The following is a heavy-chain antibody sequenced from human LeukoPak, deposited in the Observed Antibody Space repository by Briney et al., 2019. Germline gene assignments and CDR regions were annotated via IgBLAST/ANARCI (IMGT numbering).Heavy chain of an antibody. V-gene: IGHV3-74*01. CDR3: ARDSGYYKGGFDY. Sequence: GGSLRLSCAASGFTFSNYWMHWVRQTPGKGLVWVSRIISDGSSTSYADSVKGRFTISRDNAKNTLYLQMNSLRAEDTAVYYCARDSGYYKGGFDYWGQGTLVTVSS. CDR2: IISDGSST. J-gene: IGHJ4*02. CDR1: GFTFSNYW. D-gene: IGHD3-3*01.